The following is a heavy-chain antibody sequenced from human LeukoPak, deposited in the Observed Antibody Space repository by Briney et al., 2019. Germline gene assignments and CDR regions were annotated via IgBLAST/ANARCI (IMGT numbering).Heavy chain of an antibody. CDR2: ISYDGSNK. D-gene: IGHD2-8*01. V-gene: IGHV3-30*18. J-gene: IGHJ6*02. Sequence: GGSLRLSCAASGFTFSSYGMHWVRQAPGKGLEWVAVISYDGSNKYYADSVKGRFTISRDNSKNTLYLQMNSLRAEDTAVYYCAKDEPAHGYYYYGMDVWGQGTTVTVSS. CDR1: GFTFSSYG. CDR3: AKDEPAHGYYYYGMDV.